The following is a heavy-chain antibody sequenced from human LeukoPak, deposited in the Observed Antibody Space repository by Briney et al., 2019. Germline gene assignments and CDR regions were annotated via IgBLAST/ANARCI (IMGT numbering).Heavy chain of an antibody. J-gene: IGHJ6*03. D-gene: IGHD3-10*01. CDR2: ISSSGSTI. Sequence: PGGSLRLSCAASGFTFSSYEMNWVRQAPGKGLEWVSYISSSGSTIYYADSVKGRFTISRDNAKNSLYLQMNSLRAEDTAVYYCARGAEVRGVRYYYMDVWGKGTTVTVSS. V-gene: IGHV3-48*03. CDR3: ARGAEVRGVRYYYMDV. CDR1: GFTFSSYE.